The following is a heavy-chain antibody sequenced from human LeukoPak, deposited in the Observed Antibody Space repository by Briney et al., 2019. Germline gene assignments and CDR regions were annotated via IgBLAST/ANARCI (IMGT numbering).Heavy chain of an antibody. J-gene: IGHJ4*02. CDR3: ARDLYCSGGSCDGNFDY. V-gene: IGHV3-21*01. Sequence: PGGSLRLSCAASGFTFSSYSMNWVRQAPGKGLEWVSSISSSSSYIYYADSVKGRFTISRDNAKNSLYLQMNSLRAEDTAVYYCARDLYCSGGSCDGNFDYWGQGTLVTVSS. CDR2: ISSSSSYI. CDR1: GFTFSSYS. D-gene: IGHD2-15*01.